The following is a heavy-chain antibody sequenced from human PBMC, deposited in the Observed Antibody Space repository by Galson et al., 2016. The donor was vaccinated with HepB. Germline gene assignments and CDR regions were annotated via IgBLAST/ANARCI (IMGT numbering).Heavy chain of an antibody. CDR2: IWYDGSNK. CDR1: GFTFSTYW. D-gene: IGHD5-18*01. CDR3: AKARGYTFGPGES. J-gene: IGHJ1*01. Sequence: SLRLSCAASGFTFSTYWMSWVRQAPGKGLEWVAVIWYDGSNKYHADSVQGRFTISRDNSNNTVFLQMNSLRADDTAVYYCAKARGYTFGPGESWGQGTLVTVSS. V-gene: IGHV3-33*03.